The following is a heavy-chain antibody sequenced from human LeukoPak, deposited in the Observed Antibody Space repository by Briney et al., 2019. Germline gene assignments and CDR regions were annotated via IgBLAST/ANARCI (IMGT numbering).Heavy chain of an antibody. CDR3: ARGTIFGVVPDY. Sequence: SETLSLTCAVSGGSISSGGYSWSWIRQPPGKGLEWIGYIYHSGSTYYNPSLKSRVTTSVDRSKNQLSLKLSSVTAADTAVYYCARGTIFGVVPDYWGQGTLVTVSS. J-gene: IGHJ4*02. CDR1: GGSISSGGYS. V-gene: IGHV4-30-2*01. CDR2: IYHSGST. D-gene: IGHD3-3*01.